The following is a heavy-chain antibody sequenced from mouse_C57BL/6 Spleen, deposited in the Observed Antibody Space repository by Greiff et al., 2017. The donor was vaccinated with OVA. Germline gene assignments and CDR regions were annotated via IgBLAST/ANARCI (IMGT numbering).Heavy chain of an antibody. V-gene: IGHV1-15*01. CDR2: IDPETGGT. CDR3: TRGDYGSGLAY. Sequence: QVQLKQSGAELVRPGASVTLSCKASGYTFTDYEMHWVKQTPVHGLEWIGAIDPETGGTAYNQKFKGKAILTADKSSSTAYMELRSLTSEDSAVSYCTRGDYGSGLAYWGQGTLVTVSA. CDR1: GYTFTDYE. J-gene: IGHJ3*01. D-gene: IGHD1-1*01.